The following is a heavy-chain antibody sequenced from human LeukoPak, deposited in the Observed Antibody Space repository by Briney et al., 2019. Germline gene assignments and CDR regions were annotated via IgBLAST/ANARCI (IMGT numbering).Heavy chain of an antibody. CDR1: GGSISSYY. Sequence: SETLSLTCTVSGGSISSYYWSWIRQPAGKGLEWIGRIYTSGSTNYNPSLKSRVTMSVDTSKNQFSLKLSSVTAADTAVYYCAREARYCNSTSCYEIDYWGQGTLVTVSS. D-gene: IGHD2-2*01. J-gene: IGHJ4*02. CDR2: IYTSGST. V-gene: IGHV4-4*07. CDR3: AREARYCNSTSCYEIDY.